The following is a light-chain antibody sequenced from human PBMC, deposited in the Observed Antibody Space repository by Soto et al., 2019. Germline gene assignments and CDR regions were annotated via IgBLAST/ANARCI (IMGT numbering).Light chain of an antibody. V-gene: IGKV1-33*01. CDR2: DAS. CDR1: QGISSW. J-gene: IGKJ5*01. CDR3: QQYENLPT. Sequence: DIQMTQSPASVSASLGDRVTITCRASQGISSWLAWYQQKPGRAPKLLIYDASNLEAGVPSRLRGSGSGTDFTFTISRLQPEDIATYYCQQYENLPTFGQGTRLEIK.